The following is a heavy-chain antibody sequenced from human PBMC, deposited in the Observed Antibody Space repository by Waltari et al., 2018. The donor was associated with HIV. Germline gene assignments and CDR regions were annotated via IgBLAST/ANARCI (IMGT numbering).Heavy chain of an antibody. CDR2: MNNDGHSR. CDR3: VRVAYVGWASDYHYGMDV. Sequence: EVQLVESGGALVKPGGSLRLSCAASGLTFTNYWLHWVRQAPGKGRVWGERMNNDGHSRAYGACMNGRFSISRNNGNNTLDLQMRRLIVEDTAVYYCVRVAYVGWASDYHYGMDVGGQGTTVIVSS. J-gene: IGHJ6*02. D-gene: IGHD2-8*01. V-gene: IGHV3-74*03. CDR1: GLTFTNYW.